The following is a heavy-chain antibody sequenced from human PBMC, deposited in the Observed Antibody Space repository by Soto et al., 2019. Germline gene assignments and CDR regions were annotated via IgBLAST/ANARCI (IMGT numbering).Heavy chain of an antibody. J-gene: IGHJ3*02. V-gene: IGHV4-39*01. Sequence: QMQLQESGPGLVKPSETVSLTCTVSGGSISSNNYYWGWIRQPPGKGLEWIGNIYYSGSTYYNPSLKSRVTLSVDTSKNHFSLKLSSVTAAYTAVYYCASTVVVRGDVFDIWGHGTMVTVSS. CDR3: ASTVVVRGDVFDI. D-gene: IGHD4-4*01. CDR1: GGSISSNNYY. CDR2: IYYSGST.